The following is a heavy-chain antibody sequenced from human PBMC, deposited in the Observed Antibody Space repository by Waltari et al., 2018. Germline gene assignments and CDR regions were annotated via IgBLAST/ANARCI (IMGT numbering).Heavy chain of an antibody. CDR1: GFTFSSYS. V-gene: IGHV3-21*01. J-gene: IGHJ4*02. CDR2: ITRIGSYK. CDR3: ASEGIAVTGKGDY. Sequence: EVQLVESGGGLVKPGGSLRLSCAASGFTFSSYSMNWVRQAPGKGLGWVSSITRIGSYKAYADSVKGRFTISRDNAKNSLYLQMSSLGAEDTAVYYCASEGIAVTGKGDYWGQGTLVTVSS. D-gene: IGHD6-19*01.